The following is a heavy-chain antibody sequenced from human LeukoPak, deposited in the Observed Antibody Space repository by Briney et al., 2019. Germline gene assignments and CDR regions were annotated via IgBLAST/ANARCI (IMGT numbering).Heavy chain of an antibody. D-gene: IGHD1-1*01. CDR1: GLTFTPSA. CDR3: ARGQSTGTTAQPDY. V-gene: IGHV1-58*01. CDR2: IVVGSGNT. Sequence: ASVKVSCKAPGLTFTPSAVQWVRQARGQRLEWIGWIVVGSGNTNYAQNFQERVTITRDMSTSTTYMELSSLRSEDTAVYYCARGQSTGTTAQPDYWGQGTLVTVSS. J-gene: IGHJ4*02.